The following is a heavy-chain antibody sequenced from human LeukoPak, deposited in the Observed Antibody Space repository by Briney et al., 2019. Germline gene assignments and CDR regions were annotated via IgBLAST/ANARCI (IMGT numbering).Heavy chain of an antibody. V-gene: IGHV1-69*05. CDR1: GYTFTSYY. CDR3: ARVKREPSYYVDY. D-gene: IGHD1-26*01. CDR2: IIPIFGTA. Sequence: SVKVSCKASGYTFTSYYMHWVRQAPGQGLEWMGGIIPIFGTANYAQKFQGRVTITTDESTSTAYMELSSLRSEDTAVYYCARVKREPSYYVDYWGQGTLVTVSS. J-gene: IGHJ4*02.